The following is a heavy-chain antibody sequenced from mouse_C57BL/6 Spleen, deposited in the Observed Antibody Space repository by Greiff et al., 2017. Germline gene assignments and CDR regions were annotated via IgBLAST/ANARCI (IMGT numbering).Heavy chain of an antibody. J-gene: IGHJ4*01. Sequence: VQLVESGAELVRPGASVTLSCKASGYTFTDYEMHWVKQTPVHGLEWIGAIDPETGGTAYNQKFKGKAILTADKSSSTAYMELRSLTSEDSAVYYWTRLDYALPGAMDYWGQGTSVTVSS. D-gene: IGHD1-1*02. V-gene: IGHV1-15*01. CDR2: IDPETGGT. CDR3: TRLDYALPGAMDY. CDR1: GYTFTDYE.